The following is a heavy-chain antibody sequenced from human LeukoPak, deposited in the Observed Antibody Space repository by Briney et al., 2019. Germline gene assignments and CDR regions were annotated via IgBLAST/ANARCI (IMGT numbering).Heavy chain of an antibody. V-gene: IGHV4-59*01. D-gene: IGHD4-11*01. J-gene: IGHJ6*02. CDR3: ARVIKATVSSGYFYHTMDV. Sequence: SETLSLTCTVSGASITSYYWSWIRQPPGKGLEWIGYIYHSGSTNYNPSLKSRVAISVDTSTNQFSLKLSSVIAADTAVYYCARVIKATVSSGYFYHTMDVWGQGTTVTVSS. CDR1: GASITSYY. CDR2: IYHSGST.